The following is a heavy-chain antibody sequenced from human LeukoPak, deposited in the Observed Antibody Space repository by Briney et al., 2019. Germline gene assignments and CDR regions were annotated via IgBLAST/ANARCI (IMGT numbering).Heavy chain of an antibody. CDR3: ARPVQLWLFDY. J-gene: IGHJ4*02. CDR1: GYSISSGYY. V-gene: IGHV4-38-2*01. Sequence: SETLSLTCAVSGYSISSGYYWGWIRQPPGKGLEWIGSIYHSGSTYYNPSLKRRVTISVDTSKNQFSLKLSSVTAADTAVYYCARPVQLWLFDYWGQGTLVTVSS. CDR2: IYHSGST. D-gene: IGHD5-18*01.